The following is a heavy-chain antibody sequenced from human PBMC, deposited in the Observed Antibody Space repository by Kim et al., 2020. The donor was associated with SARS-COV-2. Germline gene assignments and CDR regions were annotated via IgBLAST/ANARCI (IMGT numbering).Heavy chain of an antibody. V-gene: IGHV4-39*01. D-gene: IGHD3-10*01. CDR1: GGSISSSSYY. CDR3: ARMKTVRGVIIGGNWFDP. CDR2: IYYSGST. J-gene: IGHJ5*02. Sequence: SETLSLTCTVSGGSISSSSYYWGWIRQPPGKGLEWIGSIYYSGSTYYNPSLKSRVTISVDTSKNQFSLKLSSVTAADTAVYYCARMKTVRGVIIGGNWFDPWGQGTLVTVSS.